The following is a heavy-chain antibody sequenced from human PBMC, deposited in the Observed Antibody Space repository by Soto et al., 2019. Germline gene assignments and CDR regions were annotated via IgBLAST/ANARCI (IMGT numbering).Heavy chain of an antibody. CDR3: ARGRDFWSGYYLDY. D-gene: IGHD3-3*01. CDR2: INHSGST. Sequence: ETLSLTCPVSGVSFSGYYWSWIRQPPGKGLEWIGEINHSGSTNYNPSLKSRVTISVDTSKNQFSLKLSSVTAADTAVYYCARGRDFWSGYYLDYWGQGTLVTVYS. J-gene: IGHJ4*02. V-gene: IGHV4-34*01. CDR1: GVSFSGYY.